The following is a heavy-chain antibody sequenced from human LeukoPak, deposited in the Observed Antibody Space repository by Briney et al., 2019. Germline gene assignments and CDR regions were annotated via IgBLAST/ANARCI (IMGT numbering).Heavy chain of an antibody. CDR2: INPNSGGT. V-gene: IGHV1-2*02. D-gene: IGHD5-18*01. J-gene: IGHJ4*02. CDR1: GYTFTGYY. Sequence: ASVKVSCTASGYTFTGYYMHWVRQAPGQGLEWMGWINPNSGGTNYAQKFQGRVTMTRDTSISTAYMELSRLRSDDTAVYYCARGHPTRIQLWLEFDYWGQGTLVTVSS. CDR3: ARGHPTRIQLWLEFDY.